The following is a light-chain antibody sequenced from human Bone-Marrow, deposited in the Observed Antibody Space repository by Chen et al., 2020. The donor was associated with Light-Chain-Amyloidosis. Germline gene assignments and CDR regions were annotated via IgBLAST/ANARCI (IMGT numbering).Light chain of an antibody. CDR1: SSDVSGDNH. CDR3: SSYTITNTLV. Sequence: QSALTQPASVSGSPGQSITIYCPGTSSDVSGDNHVSWYQQHPDKAPKLMIYEVTNRPSWVPDRFFVSKSDNTASLTISGLPTEDEADYFCSSYTITNTLVFGSGTRVTVL. V-gene: IGLV2-14*01. CDR2: EVT. J-gene: IGLJ1*01.